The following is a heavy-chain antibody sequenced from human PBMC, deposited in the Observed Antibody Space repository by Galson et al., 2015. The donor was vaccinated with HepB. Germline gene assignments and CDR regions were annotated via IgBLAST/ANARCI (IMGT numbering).Heavy chain of an antibody. D-gene: IGHD3-3*01. CDR3: ARGGGITIFGVVPNWFDP. CDR1: GGSISSSNW. J-gene: IGHJ5*02. CDR2: IYHSGST. Sequence: TLSLTCAVSGGSISSSNWWSWVRQPPGKGLEWIGEIYHSGSTNYNPSLKSRVTISVDKSKNQFSLKLSSVTAADTAVYYCARGGGITIFGVVPNWFDPWGQGTLVTVSS. V-gene: IGHV4-4*02.